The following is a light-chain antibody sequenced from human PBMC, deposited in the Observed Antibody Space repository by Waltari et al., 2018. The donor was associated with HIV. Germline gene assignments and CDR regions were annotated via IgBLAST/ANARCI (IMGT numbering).Light chain of an antibody. J-gene: IGLJ2*01. Sequence: QSALTQPRSVSGSPGQSVTISCTGPSSDVGGYNYVSWYQQHPSKAPKLMIYDVSKRPSGVPDLFSGSKSGNTASLTISGLQAEDEADYYCCSYAGSYTVVFGGGTKLTVL. V-gene: IGLV2-11*01. CDR2: DVS. CDR1: SSDVGGYNY. CDR3: CSYAGSYTVV.